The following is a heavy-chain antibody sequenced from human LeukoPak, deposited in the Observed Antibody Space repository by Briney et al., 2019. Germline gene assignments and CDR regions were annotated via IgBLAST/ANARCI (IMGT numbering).Heavy chain of an antibody. Sequence: GGSLRLSCAASGFTFSSYAMHWVRQAPGKGLVWVSRVKSDGSSTSYADSVKGRFTVSRDNSKNTLYLQMNSLRTEDTAIYYCVRGPSSSGWYRWFDPWGQGTLVTVSS. CDR1: GFTFSSYA. D-gene: IGHD6-19*01. V-gene: IGHV3-74*01. CDR3: VRGPSSSGWYRWFDP. J-gene: IGHJ5*02. CDR2: VKSDGSST.